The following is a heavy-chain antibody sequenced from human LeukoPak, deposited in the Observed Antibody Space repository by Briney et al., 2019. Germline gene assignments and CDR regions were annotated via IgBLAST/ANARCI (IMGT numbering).Heavy chain of an antibody. D-gene: IGHD3-3*01. CDR3: AKDFSSAWGSYFDY. CDR2: ISGSGGST. CDR1: GFTFSSYA. V-gene: IGHV3-23*01. Sequence: GGSLRLSCAASGFTFSSYAMSWVRQAPGKGLEWVSAISGSGGSTYYADSVKVRFTISRDNSKNTLYLQMNSLRAEDTAVYYCAKDFSSAWGSYFDYWGQGTLVTVSS. J-gene: IGHJ4*02.